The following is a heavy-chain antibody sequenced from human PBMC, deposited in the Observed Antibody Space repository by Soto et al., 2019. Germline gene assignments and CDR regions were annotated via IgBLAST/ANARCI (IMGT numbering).Heavy chain of an antibody. CDR1: GYSFTRYW. J-gene: IGHJ4*02. CDR3: ARHYSTSSPDY. Sequence: PXESLKISCRGSGYSFTRYWIGWVRQIPGQGLEWMGIVFPGDSDTKYSPSFQGQVTISADKSINTAYLQWSGLRASDTAMYYCARHYSTSSPDYWGQGTLVTVSS. D-gene: IGHD6-6*01. V-gene: IGHV5-51*01. CDR2: VFPGDSDT.